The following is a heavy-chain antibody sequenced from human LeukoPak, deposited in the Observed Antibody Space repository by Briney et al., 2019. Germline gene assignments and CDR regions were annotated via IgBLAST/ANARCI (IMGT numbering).Heavy chain of an antibody. D-gene: IGHD6-13*01. CDR3: ARPFDGSSWYREYFQH. V-gene: IGHV3-21*01. J-gene: IGHJ1*01. Sequence: GGSLRLSCAASGFTFSSYAMSWVRQAPGKGLEWVSSISSSSNYIYYADSVKGRFTISRDNAKNSLYLQLNSLRAEDTAMYYCARPFDGSSWYREYFQHWGQGALVTVSS. CDR1: GFTFSSYA. CDR2: ISSSSNYI.